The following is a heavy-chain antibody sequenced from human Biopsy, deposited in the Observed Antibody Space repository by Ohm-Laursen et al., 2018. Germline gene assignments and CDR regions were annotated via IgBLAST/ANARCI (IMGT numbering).Heavy chain of an antibody. D-gene: IGHD1-1*01. CDR1: GYTLNELS. CDR2: FAPENGKT. Sequence: ASVKVSCKVSGYTLNELSMHWVRQVPGKGLEWMGGFAPENGKTVYAQNFQARVSLTEDTSTDTAYMELSSLRSEDTAVYYCAADINVWNVNYWGQGTQVTVAS. V-gene: IGHV1-24*01. CDR3: AADINVWNVNY. J-gene: IGHJ4*02.